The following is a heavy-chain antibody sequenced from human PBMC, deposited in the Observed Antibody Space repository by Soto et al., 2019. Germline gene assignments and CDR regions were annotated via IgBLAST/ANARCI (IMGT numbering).Heavy chain of an antibody. D-gene: IGHD3-10*01. CDR2: IYPADSDT. CDR1: GYSFTSYW. CDR3: ARNDYGSGSYYIFGGSGASHYGMDV. Sequence: GESLKISCKGSGYSFTSYWIGWVRQMPGKGLEWMGIIYPADSDTRYSPSFQGQVTISADKSISTAYLQWSSLKASDTAMYYCARNDYGSGSYYIFGGSGASHYGMDVWGQGTTVTVSS. J-gene: IGHJ6*02. V-gene: IGHV5-51*01.